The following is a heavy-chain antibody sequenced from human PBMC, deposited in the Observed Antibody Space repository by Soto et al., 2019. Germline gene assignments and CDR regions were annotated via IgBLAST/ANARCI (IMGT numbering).Heavy chain of an antibody. CDR1: GFSLTGSGVG. D-gene: IGHD3-3*01. CDR3: ARFLWSDTSLYYFDY. J-gene: IGHJ4*02. V-gene: IGHV2-5*02. CDR2: IYWDDDK. Sequence: QITLKESGPPLVKPPQTLTLTCTFSGFSLTGSGVGVGWIRQPPGKALEWLALIYWDDDKRYSPSLKRRLTITKDTSKNQVALTVTNMDPGDTATYYCARFLWSDTSLYYFDYWGQGTLGTVSS.